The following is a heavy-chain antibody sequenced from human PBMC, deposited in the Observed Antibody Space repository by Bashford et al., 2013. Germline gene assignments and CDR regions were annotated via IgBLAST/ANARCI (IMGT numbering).Heavy chain of an antibody. CDR1: AYTFTDYH. J-gene: IGHJ4*02. CDR3: VRDKGGAF. Sequence: ASVKVSCKASAYTFTDYHMHWVRQAPGQGLEWMGWVDPKSGGTYFVQKFQGRVSMTRDTSISTAYMELSRLTSNDTAVYYCVRDKGGAFWGQGTLVTVSS. CDR2: VDPKSGGT. D-gene: IGHD1-26*01. V-gene: IGHV1-2*02.